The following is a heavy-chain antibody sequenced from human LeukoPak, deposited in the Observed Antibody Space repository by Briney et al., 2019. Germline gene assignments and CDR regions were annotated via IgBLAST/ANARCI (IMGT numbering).Heavy chain of an antibody. D-gene: IGHD1-1*01. CDR1: GFTVSSNY. J-gene: IGHJ3*02. CDR2: IYSGGST. V-gene: IGHV3-66*02. CDR3: AREGGTGAFDI. Sequence: PAGGSLRLSCVASGFTVSSNYMSWVRQAPGKGLEWVSVIYSGGSTYYADSVKGRFTISRDNSKNTLYLQMNSLRAEDTAVYYCAREGGTGAFDIWGQGTMVTVSS.